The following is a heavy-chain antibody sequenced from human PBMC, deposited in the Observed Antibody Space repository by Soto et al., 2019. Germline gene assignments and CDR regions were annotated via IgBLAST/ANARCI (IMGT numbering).Heavy chain of an antibody. V-gene: IGHV1-69*01. J-gene: IGHJ6*02. CDR2: NIPISDTT. Sequence: QVQLVQSGAEVKKPGSSVKVSCKASGGTFSSYAISWVRPAPGQGREWMGGNIPISDTTNYAQKFQGRVTITADESTSTAYMELSSLRSEDTAVYYCARSQGSSTSLEIYYYYYYGMDVWGQGTTVTVSS. D-gene: IGHD2-2*01. CDR1: GGTFSSYA. CDR3: ARSQGSSTSLEIYYYYYYGMDV.